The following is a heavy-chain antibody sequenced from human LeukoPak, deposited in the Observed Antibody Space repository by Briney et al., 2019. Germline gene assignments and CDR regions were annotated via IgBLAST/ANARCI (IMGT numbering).Heavy chain of an antibody. Sequence: ASVKVSCKASGYTFTSYWIQWVRQAPGRGLEWMGLINPDGGSTAYAHRFQGRVIMTRDTSTSIAYMDLSSLRSEDTAVYHCARAPRNSSTMLDYWGQGTLVTVSS. D-gene: IGHD1-14*01. CDR1: GYTFTSYW. CDR3: ARAPRNSSTMLDY. J-gene: IGHJ4*02. V-gene: IGHV1-46*01. CDR2: INPDGGST.